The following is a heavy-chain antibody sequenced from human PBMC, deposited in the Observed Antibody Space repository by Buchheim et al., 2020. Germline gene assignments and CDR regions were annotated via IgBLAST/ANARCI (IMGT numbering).Heavy chain of an antibody. J-gene: IGHJ6*02. Sequence: QVQLVQSGAEVKKPGASVKVSCKASGYTFTSYYMHWVRQAPGQGLEWRGIINPSGGSTSYAQKFQGRVTMTRDTSTSTVYMELSSLRSEDTAVYYCARVDTAMVSRLGGMDVWGQGTT. V-gene: IGHV1-46*01. CDR2: INPSGGST. D-gene: IGHD5-18*01. CDR3: ARVDTAMVSRLGGMDV. CDR1: GYTFTSYY.